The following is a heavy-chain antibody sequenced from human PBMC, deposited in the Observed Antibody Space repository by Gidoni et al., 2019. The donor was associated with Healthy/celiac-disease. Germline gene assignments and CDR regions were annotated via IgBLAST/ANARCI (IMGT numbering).Heavy chain of an antibody. CDR1: GFTFSSYG. J-gene: IGHJ4*02. CDR2: ISYDGSNK. Sequence: GFTFSSYGMHWVRQAPGKGLEWVAVISYDGSNKYYADSVKGRFTISRDNSKNTLYLQMNSLRAEDTAVYYCAKTPGDVVVVAATAYFDYWGQGTLVTVSS. CDR3: AKTPGDVVVVAATAYFDY. D-gene: IGHD2-15*01. V-gene: IGHV3-30*18.